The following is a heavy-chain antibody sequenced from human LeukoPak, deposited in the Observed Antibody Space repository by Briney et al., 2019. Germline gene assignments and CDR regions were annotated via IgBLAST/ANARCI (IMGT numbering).Heavy chain of an antibody. V-gene: IGHV4-34*01. CDR2: IHYTGAT. CDR3: ARGVLGPYYFDL. D-gene: IGHD7-27*01. J-gene: IGHJ2*01. CDR1: GGSFRGYY. Sequence: AETLSLTCAVYGGSFRGYYWSWIRQPPGKGLEWIGEIHYTGATNYKPSLKSRVTISGDPSKNQVSLRVSSVTAADTAVYYCARGVLGPYYFDLWGRGTLVTVSS.